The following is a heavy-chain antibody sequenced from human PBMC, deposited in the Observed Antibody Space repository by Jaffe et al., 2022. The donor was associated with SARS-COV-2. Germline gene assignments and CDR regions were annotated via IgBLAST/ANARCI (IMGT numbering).Heavy chain of an antibody. Sequence: QVQLVESGGGVVQPGRSLRLSCAASGFTFSSYAMHWVRQAPGKGLEWVAVISYDGSNKYYADSVKGRFTISRDNSKNTLYLQMNSLRAEDTAVYYCARDHYVAALGPVSSSWYGGPEYYGMDVWGQGTTVTVSS. CDR3: ARDHYVAALGPVSSSWYGGPEYYGMDV. V-gene: IGHV3-30-3*01. D-gene: IGHD6-13*01. J-gene: IGHJ6*02. CDR2: ISYDGSNK. CDR1: GFTFSSYA.